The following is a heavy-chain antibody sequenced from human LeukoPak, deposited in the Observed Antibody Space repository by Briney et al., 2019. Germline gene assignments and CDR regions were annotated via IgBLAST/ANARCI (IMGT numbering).Heavy chain of an antibody. Sequence: GGSLRLSCAASGFTFSGSVMHWVRQASGKGLEWVGRIRIRADNYATAYAASVRGRFTISRDDSKNTAFLQMNSLKTEDTAVYYCTRLWGDCGGDCYYHDYWGQGTLVTV. CDR3: TRLWGDCGGDCYYHDY. D-gene: IGHD2-21*02. V-gene: IGHV3-73*01. CDR2: IRIRADNYAT. CDR1: GFTFSGSV. J-gene: IGHJ4*02.